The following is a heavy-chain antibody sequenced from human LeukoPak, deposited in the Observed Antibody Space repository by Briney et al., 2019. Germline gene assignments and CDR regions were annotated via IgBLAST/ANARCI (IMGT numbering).Heavy chain of an antibody. J-gene: IGHJ5*02. CDR1: GGTFSSYA. V-gene: IGHV1-69*05. Sequence: SVKVSCKASGGTFSSYAISWVRQAPGQGLEWMGGIIPIFGTANYAQKFQGRVTITTDESTSTAYMELSSLRSEDTAVYYCASRYSGYDYWFDPWGQGTLVTVFS. CDR3: ASRYSGYDYWFDP. D-gene: IGHD5-12*01. CDR2: IIPIFGTA.